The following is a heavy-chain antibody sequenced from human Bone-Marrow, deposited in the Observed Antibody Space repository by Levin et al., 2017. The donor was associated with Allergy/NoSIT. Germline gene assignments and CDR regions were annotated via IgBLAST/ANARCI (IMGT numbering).Heavy chain of an antibody. CDR2: INPNSGGT. V-gene: IGHV1-2*02. Sequence: ASVKVSCKASGYTFTGYHIHWLRQAPGQGLEWMGWINPNSGGTNSAQKFQVRVTMTSDTSFSTAYMELNRLTSDDTAVYFCARVPLRTVVRAVINPRNSIFDYWGQGTLVTVSS. CDR1: GYTFTGYH. J-gene: IGHJ4*02. D-gene: IGHD3-10*01. CDR3: ARVPLRTVVRAVINPRNSIFDY.